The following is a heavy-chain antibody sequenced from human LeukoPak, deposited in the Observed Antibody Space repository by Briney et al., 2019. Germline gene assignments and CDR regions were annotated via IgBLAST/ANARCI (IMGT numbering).Heavy chain of an antibody. D-gene: IGHD1-26*01. V-gene: IGHV3-30*18. CDR1: GFTFSSYG. CDR2: ISYDGSNK. CDR3: AKGRERSYYFDY. J-gene: IGHJ4*02. Sequence: PGRSLRLSCAASGFTFSSYGMHWVRQAPGKGLEWVAVISYDGSNKYYADSVKGRFTISRDNSKNTLYLQMNSLRAEDTAVYYCAKGRERSYYFDYWGQGTLVTVSS.